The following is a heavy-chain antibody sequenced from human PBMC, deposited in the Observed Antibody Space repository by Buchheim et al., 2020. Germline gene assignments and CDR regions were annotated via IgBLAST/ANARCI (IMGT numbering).Heavy chain of an antibody. CDR2: IYYSGST. J-gene: IGHJ6*02. CDR1: GGSISSYY. Sequence: VQLQESGPGLVKPSETLSLTCTVSGGSISSYYWSWIRQPPGKGLEWIGYIYYSGSTNYNPSLKSRVTISVDTSKNQFSLKLSSVTAADTAVYYCARGAPGGSSGYGYYYYGMDVWGQGTT. V-gene: IGHV4-59*01. D-gene: IGHD3-22*01. CDR3: ARGAPGGSSGYGYYYYGMDV.